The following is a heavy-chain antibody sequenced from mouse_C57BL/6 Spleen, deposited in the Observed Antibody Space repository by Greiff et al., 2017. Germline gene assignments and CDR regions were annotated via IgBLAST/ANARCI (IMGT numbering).Heavy chain of an antibody. CDR2: IDPSDSET. J-gene: IGHJ3*01. Sequence: QVQLQQPGAELVRPGSSVKLSCKASGYTFTSYWMHWVKQRPIQGLEWIGNIDPSDSETHYNQKFKDKATLTVDKSSSTAYMQLSSLTSEDSAVYYCARGDSSGYGGWFAYWGQGTLVTVSA. V-gene: IGHV1-52*01. CDR1: GYTFTSYW. CDR3: ARGDSSGYGGWFAY. D-gene: IGHD3-2*02.